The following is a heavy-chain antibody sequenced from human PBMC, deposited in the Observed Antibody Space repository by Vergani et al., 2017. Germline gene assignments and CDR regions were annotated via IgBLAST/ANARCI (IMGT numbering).Heavy chain of an antibody. J-gene: IGHJ6*03. V-gene: IGHV3-30*18. D-gene: IGHD3-3*01. CDR3: AKDSTDEITIFGVVIMDYMDV. CDR1: GFTFRSYG. CDR2: ISYDGSNK. Sequence: QVQLVESGGGVVQPGRSLRLSCAASGFTFRSYGMHWVRQAPGKGLGWVAGISYDGSNKYYADSVKGRFTISRDNSKHTLYLQMNSLRAEDTAVYYCAKDSTDEITIFGVVIMDYMDVWGKGTTVTVSS.